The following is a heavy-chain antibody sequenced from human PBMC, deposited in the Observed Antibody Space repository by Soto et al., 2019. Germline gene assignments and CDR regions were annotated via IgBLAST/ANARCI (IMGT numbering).Heavy chain of an antibody. CDR3: ARESPGYGMDV. CDR2: IWYDGSNK. J-gene: IGHJ6*02. V-gene: IGHV3-33*01. CDR1: GFTFSSYG. Sequence: QVQLVESGGGVVQPGRSLRLSCAASGFTFSSYGMHWVRQAPGKGLEWVAVIWYDGSNKYYADSVKGRFTISRDNSKNTLYLQMNSLSAEDTAVYSCARESPGYGMDVWGQGTTVTVSS.